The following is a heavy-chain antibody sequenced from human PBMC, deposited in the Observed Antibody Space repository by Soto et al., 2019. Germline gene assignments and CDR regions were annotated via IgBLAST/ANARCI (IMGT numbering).Heavy chain of an antibody. CDR2: ISYDGSNE. J-gene: IGHJ4*01. V-gene: IGHV3-30-3*01. CDR1: GFTFTRHA. CDR3: ARDYHRGYSSGSYCNY. D-gene: IGHD5-18*01. Sequence: QVQLVESGGGVVQPGRSLRLSCAASGFTFTRHALQWVLQAPGKGLEWVALISYDGSNEYYTEAVKGRFTISRDNSKNTLYLQMNSLGAEDTAVYYCARDYHRGYSSGSYCNYWGHGNLVTAS.